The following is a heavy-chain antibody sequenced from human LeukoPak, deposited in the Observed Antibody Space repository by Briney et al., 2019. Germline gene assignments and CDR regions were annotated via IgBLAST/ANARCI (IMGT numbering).Heavy chain of an antibody. CDR3: AKDSEDAFDI. Sequence: GRSLRLSCAASGFTFSSYGMHWVRQAPGKGLEWVAVISYDGSNKYYADSVKGRFTISRDNSKNTLYLQMNSLRAEDTAVYYCAKDSEDAFDIWGQGTMVTVSS. CDR1: GFTFSSYG. CDR2: ISYDGSNK. J-gene: IGHJ3*02. V-gene: IGHV3-30*18.